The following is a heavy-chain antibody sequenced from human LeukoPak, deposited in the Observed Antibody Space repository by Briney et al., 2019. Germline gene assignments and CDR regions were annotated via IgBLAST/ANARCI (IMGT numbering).Heavy chain of an antibody. J-gene: IGHJ4*02. V-gene: IGHV4-61*01. Sequence: SETLSLTCTVSGGSVSSGSYYWSWIRQPPGKGLEWIGYIYYSGSTNYNPSLKSRVTISVDTSKNQFSLKLSSVTAADTAVYYCARHHPKPFTMVQGAPDYWGQGTLVTVSS. CDR2: IYYSGST. D-gene: IGHD3-10*01. CDR1: GGSVSSGSYY. CDR3: ARHHPKPFTMVQGAPDY.